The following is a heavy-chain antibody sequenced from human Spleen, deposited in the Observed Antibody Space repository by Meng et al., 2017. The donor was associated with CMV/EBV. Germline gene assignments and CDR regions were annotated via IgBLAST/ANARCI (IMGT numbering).Heavy chain of an antibody. D-gene: IGHD2-2*01. V-gene: IGHV1-69*10. CDR3: ARAGFGSEEYCSSTSCYGAFDI. CDR1: GYNFTSYG. Sequence: SVKVSCKASGYNFTSYGFSWVRQAPGQGFGWMGGVIPILGIANYTQKFQGRITITADKSTSTAYMELSSLKSEDTAVYYCARAGFGSEEYCSSTSCYGAFDIWGQGTMVTVSS. J-gene: IGHJ3*02. CDR2: VIPILGIA.